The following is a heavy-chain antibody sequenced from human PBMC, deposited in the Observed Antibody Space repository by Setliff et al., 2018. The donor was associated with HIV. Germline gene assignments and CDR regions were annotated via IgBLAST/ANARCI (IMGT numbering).Heavy chain of an antibody. CDR1: GFTFSRYW. V-gene: IGHV3-7*03. CDR2: IKEDGSMK. CDR3: ARDPGSGSFDY. J-gene: IGHJ4*02. D-gene: IGHD6-19*01. Sequence: AGTLSLSCVASGFTFSRYWMSWVRQAPGKGVEFVANIKEDGSMKNYVDSVKGRFTISRDNAKNLVFLQMSSLRAEDTAAYYCARDPGSGSFDYWGQGTPVTVSS.